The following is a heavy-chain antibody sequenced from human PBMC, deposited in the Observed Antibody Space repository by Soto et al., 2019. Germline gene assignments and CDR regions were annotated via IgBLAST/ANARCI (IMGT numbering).Heavy chain of an antibody. CDR2: ISAYNGNT. D-gene: IGHD3-10*01. CDR3: ARIYSPFGELSNPDFDY. CDR1: GYTFTSYG. Sequence: QVQLVQSGAEVKKPGASVKVSCKASGYTFTSYGISWVRQAPGQGLEWMGWISAYNGNTNYAQKLKGRVTMTTDTSTSTAYIELRSLRSYDTAVYYCARIYSPFGELSNPDFDYWGQGTLVTVSS. V-gene: IGHV1-18*01. J-gene: IGHJ4*02.